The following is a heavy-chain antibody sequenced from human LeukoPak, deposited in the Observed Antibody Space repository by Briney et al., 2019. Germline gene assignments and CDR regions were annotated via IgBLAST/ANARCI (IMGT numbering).Heavy chain of an antibody. V-gene: IGHV3-23*01. CDR3: AKDLSHYYGSGSYYLY. CDR2: ISGSGGST. Sequence: GGSLRLSCAASGFTFSSYWMIWVRQAPGKGLEWVSAISGSGGSTYYADSVKGRFTISRDNPKNTLYLQMNSLRAEDTAVYYCAKDLSHYYGSGSYYLYWGQGTLVTVSS. J-gene: IGHJ4*02. CDR1: GFTFSSYW. D-gene: IGHD3-10*01.